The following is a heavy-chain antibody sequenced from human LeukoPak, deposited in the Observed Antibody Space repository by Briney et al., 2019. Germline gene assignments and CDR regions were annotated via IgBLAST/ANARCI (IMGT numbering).Heavy chain of an antibody. CDR2: ISGSGDIT. CDR1: GFTFSSYA. D-gene: IGHD5-24*01. CDR3: AKGRADAYTFDY. J-gene: IGHJ4*02. V-gene: IGHV3-23*01. Sequence: GGSLRLSCAASGFTFSSYAMSWVRQAPGKGLEWVSAISGSGDITYLADSVKGRFTISSDNSKNTLYLQMYSLRVDDTAVYYCAKGRADAYTFDYWGQGTLVTISS.